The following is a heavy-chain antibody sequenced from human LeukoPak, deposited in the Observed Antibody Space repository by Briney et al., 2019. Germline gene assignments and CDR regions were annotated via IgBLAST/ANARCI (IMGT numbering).Heavy chain of an antibody. D-gene: IGHD3-22*01. CDR3: AREEMPTYYYDSSGYSH. V-gene: IGHV3-48*04. Sequence: GGSLRLSCAASGFTFSSYSMNWVRQAPGKGLEWVSYISSSSSTIYYADSVKGRFTTSRDNAKNSLYLQMNSLRAEDTAVYYCAREEMPTYYYDSSGYSHWGQGTLVTVSS. CDR2: ISSSSSTI. CDR1: GFTFSSYS. J-gene: IGHJ4*02.